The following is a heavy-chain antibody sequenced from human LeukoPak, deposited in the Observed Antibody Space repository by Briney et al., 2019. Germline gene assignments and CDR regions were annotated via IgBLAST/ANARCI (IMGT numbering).Heavy chain of an antibody. CDR2: MNEDGSRK. V-gene: IGHV3-7*01. CDR3: TRDSQGSGTYSTDH. D-gene: IGHD3-10*01. J-gene: IGHJ4*02. Sequence: GGSLRLSCVASGFTFSSSWMSWVRQGPGKGPEWVANMNEDGSRKYYVDSVKGRFTISRDNAKNSLFLQMNGLRDEDTAVYYCTRDSQGSGTYSTDHWGQGTLVTVSS. CDR1: GFTFSSSW.